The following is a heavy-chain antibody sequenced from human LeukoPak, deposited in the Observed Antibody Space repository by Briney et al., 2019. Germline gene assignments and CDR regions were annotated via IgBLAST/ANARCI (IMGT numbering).Heavy chain of an antibody. V-gene: IGHV3-13*04. CDR2: FIPAGDR. CDR3: VRGGVWGLSSNWLEA. Sequence: PGGSLRLSCAASGFTFSSHDMHWVRQAAGKGLEWVSGFIPAGDRYYAESVKGRFTISRENAKSSLYLQMNSLRVEDTAVYYCVRGGVWGLSSNWLEAWGQGILVTVSS. D-gene: IGHD7-27*01. J-gene: IGHJ5*02. CDR1: GFTFSSHD.